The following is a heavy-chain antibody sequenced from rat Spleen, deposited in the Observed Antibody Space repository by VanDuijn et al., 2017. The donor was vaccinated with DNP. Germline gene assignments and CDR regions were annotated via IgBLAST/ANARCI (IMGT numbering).Heavy chain of an antibody. CDR3: ARLTDIGGYGYNSYYFDY. D-gene: IGHD1-9*01. V-gene: IGHV5-31*01. CDR1: GFIFNNYW. CDR2: IINTGGNI. Sequence: EVQLVESGGGLVQPGRSLKVSCVASGFIFNNYWMTWIRQAPGKGLEWVASIINTGGNIYYPDSVKGRFTISRDNAKNTQYLQMDSLRSEDTATYYCARLTDIGGYGYNSYYFDYWGQGVMVTVSS. J-gene: IGHJ2*01.